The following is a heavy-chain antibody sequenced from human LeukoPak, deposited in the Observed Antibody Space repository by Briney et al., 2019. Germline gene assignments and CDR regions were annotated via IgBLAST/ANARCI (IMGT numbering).Heavy chain of an antibody. J-gene: IGHJ6*03. V-gene: IGHV3-64*01. Sequence: GGSLRLSCAASGFTFSSYAMHWVHQAPGKGLEYVSSISSNGGSTYYANSVKGRFTISRDNSKNTLYLQMGSLRAEDMAVYYCARDALVATAYYYYYYMDVWGKGTTVTVSS. CDR1: GFTFSSYA. D-gene: IGHD5-12*01. CDR2: ISSNGGST. CDR3: ARDALVATAYYYYYYMDV.